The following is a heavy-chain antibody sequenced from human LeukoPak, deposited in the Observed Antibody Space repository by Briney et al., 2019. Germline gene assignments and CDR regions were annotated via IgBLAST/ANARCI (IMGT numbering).Heavy chain of an antibody. CDR1: GFTFSSYG. CDR2: ISCDGSNK. J-gene: IGHJ4*02. Sequence: GGSLRLSCAASGFTFSSYGMHWVRQAPGKGLEWVAVISCDGSNKYYADSVKGRFTISRDNSKNTLYLQMNSLRAEDTAVYYCARVAAGSLGDYWGQGTLVTVSS. CDR3: ARVAAGSLGDY. D-gene: IGHD6-13*01. V-gene: IGHV3-30*03.